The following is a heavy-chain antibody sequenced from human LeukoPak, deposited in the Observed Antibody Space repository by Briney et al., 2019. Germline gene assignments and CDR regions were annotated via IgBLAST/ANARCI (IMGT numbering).Heavy chain of an antibody. V-gene: IGHV3-7*01. CDR1: GFTFSSYW. D-gene: IGHD2-15*01. J-gene: IGHJ3*02. CDR2: IKQDGSEK. CDR3: ARQPDSSASDAFDI. Sequence: GGSLRLSCAASGFTFSSYWMSWVRQAPGKGLEWVANIKQDGSEKYYVDSVKGRFTISRDNAKNSLYLQMNSLRAEDTAVYYCARQPDSSASDAFDIWGQGTLVTVSS.